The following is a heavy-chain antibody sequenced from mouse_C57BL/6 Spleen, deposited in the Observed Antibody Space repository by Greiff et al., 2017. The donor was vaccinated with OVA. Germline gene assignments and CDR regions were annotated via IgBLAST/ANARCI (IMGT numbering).Heavy chain of an antibody. Sequence: VQLQQSGAELVKPGASVKISCKASGYAFSSYWMNWVKQRPGKGLEWIGQIYPGDGDTNYNGKFKGKATLTADKSSSTAYMQLSSLTSEDSAVYFCARGVVRYYFDYWGQGTTLTVSS. CDR3: ARGVVRYYFDY. CDR1: GYAFSSYW. D-gene: IGHD1-1*01. CDR2: IYPGDGDT. J-gene: IGHJ2*01. V-gene: IGHV1-80*01.